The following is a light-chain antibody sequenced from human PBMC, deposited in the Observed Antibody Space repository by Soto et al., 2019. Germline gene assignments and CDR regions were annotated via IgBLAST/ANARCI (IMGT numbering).Light chain of an antibody. V-gene: IGLV8-61*01. CDR2: NIN. J-gene: IGLJ3*02. CDR3: VLFVGSGIWV. Sequence: QTVVTQEPSFSVSPGGTVTITCGLNSGSVSSSNHPSWYQQTPGQAPRTLIYNINTRSSGVPDRFSGSIVANKATLTITGAQADDESDYYCVLFVGSGIWVFGGGTKLTVL. CDR1: SGSVSSSNH.